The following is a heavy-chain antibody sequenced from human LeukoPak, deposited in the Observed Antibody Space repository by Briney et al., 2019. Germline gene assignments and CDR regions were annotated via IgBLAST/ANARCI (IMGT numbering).Heavy chain of an antibody. CDR3: ARGGGGEYLDWCDF. CDR1: GYTFSDHD. Sequence: ASVKVSCKASGYTFSDHDVNWVRQAPGQGLEWVGWMNPNTGNTGYAQNLQGRVTMTRTNSITTAYMDLSSLTSDDTAVYYCARGGGGEYLDWCDFWGQGTLVSVSS. V-gene: IGHV1-8*01. CDR2: MNPNTGNT. J-gene: IGHJ5*01. D-gene: IGHD4-17*01.